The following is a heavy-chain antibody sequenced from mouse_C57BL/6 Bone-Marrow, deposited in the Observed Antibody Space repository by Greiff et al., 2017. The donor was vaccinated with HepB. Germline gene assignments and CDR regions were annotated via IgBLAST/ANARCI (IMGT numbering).Heavy chain of an antibody. D-gene: IGHD2-4*01. Sequence: QVQLKESGAELVRPGASVTLSCKASGYTFTDYEMHWVKQTPVHGLEWIGAIDPETGGTAYNQKFKGKAILTADKSSSTAYMELRSLTSEDSAVYYCTRQGGYDYDADYWGQGTTLTVSS. CDR1: GYTFTDYE. CDR3: TRQGGYDYDADY. J-gene: IGHJ2*01. CDR2: IDPETGGT. V-gene: IGHV1-15*01.